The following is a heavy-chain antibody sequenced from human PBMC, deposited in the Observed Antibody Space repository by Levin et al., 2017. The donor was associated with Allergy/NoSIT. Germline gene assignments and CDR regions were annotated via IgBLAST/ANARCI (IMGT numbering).Heavy chain of an antibody. J-gene: IGHJ5*02. CDR3: AHTAGYWFDP. Sequence: ESGPTLVKPTQTLTLTSTFSGFSLSTRGVGVGWIRQPPGKALEWLTVVFWDDGKVYRPSLRNRLTITKDTSRNQVVLTMTNMDPLDTATYYCAHTAGYWFDPWGQGTLVTVSS. CDR1: GFSLSTRGVG. CDR2: VFWDDGK. V-gene: IGHV2-5*02.